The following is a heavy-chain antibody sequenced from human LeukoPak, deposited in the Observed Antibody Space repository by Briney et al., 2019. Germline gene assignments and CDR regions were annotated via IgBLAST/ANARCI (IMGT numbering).Heavy chain of an antibody. CDR1: GFTFSDYG. Sequence: PGGSLRLSCAASGFTFSDYGMHWVRQAPGKGLEWVTVISNEGRVQYYADSVKGRFTISRDNSENTLSLQMNSLRAEDTAVYYCAREGRYDFWSGYSPAAFDIWGQGTMVTVSS. V-gene: IGHV3-30*03. D-gene: IGHD3-3*01. CDR2: ISNEGRVQ. J-gene: IGHJ3*02. CDR3: AREGRYDFWSGYSPAAFDI.